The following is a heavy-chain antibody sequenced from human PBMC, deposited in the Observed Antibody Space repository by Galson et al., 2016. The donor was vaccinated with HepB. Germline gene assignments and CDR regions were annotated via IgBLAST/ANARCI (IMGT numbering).Heavy chain of an antibody. J-gene: IGHJ4*02. CDR2: ISSMGITT. Sequence: SLRLSCAASGFTFSLNALTFGRQAPGKGLKWLAAISSMGITTFYSDTVKLRFTVSRDNSKYTLFLQMARLWAEDTAIYYCAKDFGSTGYYQVFESWGQGTLVAVSS. V-gene: IGHV3-23*01. D-gene: IGHD3-22*01. CDR3: AKDFGSTGYYQVFES. CDR1: GFTFSLNA.